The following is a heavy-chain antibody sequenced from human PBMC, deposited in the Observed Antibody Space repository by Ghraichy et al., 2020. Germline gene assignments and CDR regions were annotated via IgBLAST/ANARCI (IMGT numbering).Heavy chain of an antibody. J-gene: IGHJ6*02. V-gene: IGHV3-20*04. CDR2: INWNGGST. D-gene: IGHD5-24*01. Sequence: GGSLRLSCAASGFTFDDYGMSWVRQAPGKGLEWVSGINWNGGSTGYADSVKGRFTISRDNAKNSLYLQMNSLRAEDTALYYCARENWRLEVATHYYYYGMDVWGQGTTVTVSS. CDR3: ARENWRLEVATHYYYYGMDV. CDR1: GFTFDDYG.